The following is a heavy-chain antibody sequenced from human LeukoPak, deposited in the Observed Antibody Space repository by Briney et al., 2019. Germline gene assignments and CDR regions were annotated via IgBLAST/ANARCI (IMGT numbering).Heavy chain of an antibody. CDR2: ISGDGVST. CDR1: GFMFDDSA. Sequence: GGSLRLSCGASGFMFDDSAMHWVRRAPGKGLEWVSLISGDGVSTFYADSVKGRFTISRDNSKNSLSLQMDSLTTEDTALYYCEKEGYSHTSNYFDNWGQGILVTVSS. D-gene: IGHD2-15*01. CDR3: EKEGYSHTSNYFDN. V-gene: IGHV3-43*02. J-gene: IGHJ4*02.